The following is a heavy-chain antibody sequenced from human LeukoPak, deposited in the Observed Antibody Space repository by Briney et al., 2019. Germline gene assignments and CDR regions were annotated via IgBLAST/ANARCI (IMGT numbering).Heavy chain of an antibody. Sequence: SETLSLTCSVSGGSISIGNYYWSWIRQPPGKGLEWIGYIYHSGSTYYNPSLKSRVTMSVDTSKNQFSLKLSSVTAADTAVYYCARDYDFWSGYDPYFDYWGQGTLVTVSS. J-gene: IGHJ4*02. CDR3: ARDYDFWSGYDPYFDY. V-gene: IGHV4-30-2*01. D-gene: IGHD3-3*01. CDR1: GGSISIGNYY. CDR2: IYHSGST.